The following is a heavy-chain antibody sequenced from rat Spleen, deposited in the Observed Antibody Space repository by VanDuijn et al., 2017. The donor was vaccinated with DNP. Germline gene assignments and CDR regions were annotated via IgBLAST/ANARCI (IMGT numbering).Heavy chain of an antibody. V-gene: IGHV3-3*01. CDR3: ARSGILRVSLFDY. CDR1: GYSITRTY. CDR2: INSAGST. Sequence: EVHLQESGPGLVKPSQSLSLTCSVTGYSITRTYWGWIRKFPGNKLEWMGYINSAGSTNYNPSLKSRISITRDTSKNQFFLQVNSVTTEDTATYYCARSGILRVSLFDYWGQGVMVTVSS. J-gene: IGHJ2*01. D-gene: IGHD1-7*01.